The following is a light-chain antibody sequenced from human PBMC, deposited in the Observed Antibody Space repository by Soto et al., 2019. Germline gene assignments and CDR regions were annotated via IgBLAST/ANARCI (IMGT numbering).Light chain of an antibody. CDR2: GSD. V-gene: IGLV1-44*01. CDR1: SSNIGSKT. Sequence: QSVLTHPPSASGTPGQRVTISCSGSSSNIGSKTVNWYQQLPGTAPKLLIYGSDQRPSGVPDRFSGSKSGTSASLAISGLQSEDEADYYCAEWDDSLNGYVFGTGTKLTVL. J-gene: IGLJ1*01. CDR3: AEWDDSLNGYV.